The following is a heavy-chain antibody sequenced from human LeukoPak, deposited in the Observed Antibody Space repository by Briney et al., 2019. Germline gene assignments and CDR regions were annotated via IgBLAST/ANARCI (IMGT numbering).Heavy chain of an antibody. CDR2: INHSGST. Sequence: SETLSLTCAVYGGSFSGYYWGWIRQPPGKGLEWIGEINHSGSTNYNPSLKSRVTISVDTSKNQFSLKLSSVTAADTAVYYCAREGRGSWFDPWGQGTLVTVSS. D-gene: IGHD1-26*01. V-gene: IGHV4-34*01. J-gene: IGHJ5*02. CDR3: AREGRGSWFDP. CDR1: GGSFSGYY.